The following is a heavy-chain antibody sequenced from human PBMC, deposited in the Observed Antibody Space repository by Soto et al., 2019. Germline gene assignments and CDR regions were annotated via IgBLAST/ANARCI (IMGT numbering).Heavy chain of an antibody. D-gene: IGHD6-6*01. CDR3: RSTRATPDSSRPYDI. CDR1: GFTFSSSD. J-gene: IGHJ3*02. CDR2: ISSPRTYI. V-gene: IGHV3-21*02. Sequence: EVQLVESGGGLVKPGGSLRLSCAASGFTFSSSDMTWVRQAPGKGLERVSSISSPRTYIYYADSVKDRVTISCDNARNLLYLQMTSLRADDTAVYYCRSTRATPDSSRPYDICGQGTMVNVAS.